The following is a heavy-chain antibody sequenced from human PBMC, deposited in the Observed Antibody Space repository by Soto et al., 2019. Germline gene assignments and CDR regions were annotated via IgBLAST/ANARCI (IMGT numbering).Heavy chain of an antibody. CDR1: GGSFSGYY. J-gene: IGHJ4*02. CDR3: ASGIAAKPGMDY. D-gene: IGHD6-6*01. CDR2: INHSGST. V-gene: IGHV4-34*01. Sequence: SETLSLTCAVYGGSFSGYYWSWIRQPPGKGLEWIGEINHSGSTNYNPSLKSRVTISVDTSKNQFSLKLSSVTAADTAVYYCASGIAAKPGMDYWGQGTLVTVSS.